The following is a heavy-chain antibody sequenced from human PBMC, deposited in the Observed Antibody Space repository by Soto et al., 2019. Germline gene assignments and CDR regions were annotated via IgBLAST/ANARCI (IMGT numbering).Heavy chain of an antibody. CDR1: GFTFSSYA. CDR2: ISYDGSNK. Sequence: QVQLVESGGGVVQPGRSLRLSCAASGFTFSSYAMHWVRQAPGKGLEWVAVISYDGSNKYYADSVKGRFTISRDNSKNTLYLQMNSLRAEDTAVYYCASGYYDILTGPSSPELAGTIPWGQGTTVTVSS. CDR3: ASGYYDILTGPSSPELAGTIP. D-gene: IGHD3-9*01. V-gene: IGHV3-30-3*01. J-gene: IGHJ6*02.